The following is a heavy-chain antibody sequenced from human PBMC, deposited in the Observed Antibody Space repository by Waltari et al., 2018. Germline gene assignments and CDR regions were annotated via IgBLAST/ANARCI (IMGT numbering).Heavy chain of an antibody. CDR3: AGDVNNPYNY. Sequence: EVQLVESGGALVQPGGSLRLSCAASGITFSDYWMHWVRQAPGKGLVWVSRISNDGSSTTYADSVKGRFTISRDNAKNTLYLQMNSLRAEDTAVYYCAGDVNNPYNYWGQGTLVTVSS. CDR1: GITFSDYW. J-gene: IGHJ4*02. V-gene: IGHV3-74*01. CDR2: ISNDGSST. D-gene: IGHD3-16*02.